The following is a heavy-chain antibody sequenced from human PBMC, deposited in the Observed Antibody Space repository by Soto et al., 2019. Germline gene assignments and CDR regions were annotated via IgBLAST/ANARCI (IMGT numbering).Heavy chain of an antibody. Sequence: SETLSLTCSVSGGSISSGYWTWIRQPPGKGLEWNGYIYYDGSINYNPSLKSRIIISVDTAKNQFSLRLSSVSAADTAVYYCTGAYYDVSGYSLDPWGQGTSVTVSS. D-gene: IGHD3-22*01. V-gene: IGHV4-59*01. J-gene: IGHJ5*02. CDR2: IYYDGSI. CDR1: GGSISSGY. CDR3: TGAYYDVSGYSLDP.